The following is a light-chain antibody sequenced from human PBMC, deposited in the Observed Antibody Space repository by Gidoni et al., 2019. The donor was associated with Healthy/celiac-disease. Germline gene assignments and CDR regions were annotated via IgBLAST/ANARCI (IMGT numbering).Light chain of an antibody. CDR2: GSS. J-gene: IGKJ2*01. CDR1: QSVISSY. CDR3: QQYGSSPPVYT. Sequence: EIVLTQPPGTLSLSPGERATLSCRASQSVISSYLAWYQQKPGQAPRLLIYGSSSRATAIPDRFSGSGSGTDFTLTISRLEPEDVAVDYCQQYGSSPPVYTFGQGTKLEIK. V-gene: IGKV3-20*01.